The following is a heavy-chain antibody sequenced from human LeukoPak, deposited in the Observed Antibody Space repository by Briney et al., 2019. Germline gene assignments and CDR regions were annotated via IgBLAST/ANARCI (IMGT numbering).Heavy chain of an antibody. V-gene: IGHV1-2*02. J-gene: IGHJ4*02. CDR3: AKEGGWLDY. CDR1: GYMFTGYH. CDR2: ISLNRGGT. D-gene: IGHD3-16*01. Sequence: GASVKVSCKASGYMFTGYHMHWVRQAPGHGLEWMGWISLNRGGTSYAQTFKGRVTMTRDTSISTAYMELSRLRSAGTAVYYCAKEGGWLDYWGQGTLVTVSS.